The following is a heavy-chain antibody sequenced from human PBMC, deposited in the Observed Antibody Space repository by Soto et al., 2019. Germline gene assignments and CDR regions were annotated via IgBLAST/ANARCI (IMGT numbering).Heavy chain of an antibody. V-gene: IGHV4-39*01. CDR1: GGSISSSSYY. D-gene: IGHD3-3*01. CDR3: SSLYYDFWSGYYGYYYGMDV. CDR2: IYYSGST. Sequence: SETLSLTCTVSGGSISSSSYYWGWIRQPPGRGLEWIGSIYYSGSTYYNPSLKSRVTISVDTSKNQFSLKLSSVTAADTAVYYCSSLYYDFWSGYYGYYYGMDVWGQGTTVTVS. J-gene: IGHJ6*02.